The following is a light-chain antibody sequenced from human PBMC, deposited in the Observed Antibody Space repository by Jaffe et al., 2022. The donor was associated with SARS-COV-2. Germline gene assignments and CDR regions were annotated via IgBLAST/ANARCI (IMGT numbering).Light chain of an antibody. CDR1: QSVTNSY. J-gene: IGKJ1*01. CDR3: QQYGDSPWA. V-gene: IGKV3-20*01. CDR2: GAS. Sequence: EIVLTQSPGTLSLSPGERATLSCRASQSVTNSYLAWYQQRPGQPPRLLVYGASSGATGIPARFSGSGSGTDFTLTISGLEPEDSAVYHCQQYGDSPWAFGQGTKVEI.